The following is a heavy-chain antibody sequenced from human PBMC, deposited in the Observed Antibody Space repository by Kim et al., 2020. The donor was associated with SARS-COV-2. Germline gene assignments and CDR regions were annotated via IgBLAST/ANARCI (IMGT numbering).Heavy chain of an antibody. CDR3: ARATVTTMGDAFDI. V-gene: IGHV4-34*01. Sequence: SETLSLTCAVYGGSFSGYYWSWIRQPPGQGLEWIGEINHSGSTNYNPSLKSRVTISVDTSKNQFSLKLSSVTAADTAAYYCARATVTTMGDAFDICGQG. CDR1: GGSFSGYY. CDR2: INHSGST. J-gene: IGHJ3*02. D-gene: IGHD4-17*01.